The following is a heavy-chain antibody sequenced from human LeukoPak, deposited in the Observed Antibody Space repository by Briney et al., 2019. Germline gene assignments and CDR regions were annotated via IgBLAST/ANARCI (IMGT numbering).Heavy chain of an antibody. CDR2: IKSKTDGGTT. CDR3: TTDSERSGSYYYFDY. CDR1: GFTFSNAW. Sequence: PGGSLRLSCAASGFTFSNAWMSWVRQAPGKGLEWVGRIKSKTDGGTTDYAAPVKGRFTISRDDSKNTLYLRMNSLKTEDTAVYYCTTDSERSGSYYYFDYWGQGTLVTVSS. V-gene: IGHV3-15*01. J-gene: IGHJ4*02. D-gene: IGHD3-10*01.